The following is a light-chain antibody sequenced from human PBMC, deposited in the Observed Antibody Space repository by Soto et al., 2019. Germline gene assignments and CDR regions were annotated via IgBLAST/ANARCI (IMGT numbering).Light chain of an antibody. CDR3: QQYNNWPLT. V-gene: IGKV3D-20*02. CDR1: QSVTDNY. CDR2: GAS. J-gene: IGKJ4*01. Sequence: EIVLTQSPATLSLSPGERATLSCRASQSVTDNYLAWYQQKPGQAPRLVISGASSRTSGIPDRFSASGSGTDFTLTISSLQSEDFTVYYCQQYNNWPLTFGGGTKVDIK.